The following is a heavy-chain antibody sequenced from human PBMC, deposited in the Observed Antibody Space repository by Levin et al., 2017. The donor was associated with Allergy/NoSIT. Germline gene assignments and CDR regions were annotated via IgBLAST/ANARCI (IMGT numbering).Heavy chain of an antibody. CDR2: INPNSGDT. Sequence: ASVKVSCKASGYTFTGFYMHWVRQAPGQGLEWMGWINPNSGDTKYAQKFQGRVTMTRDTSIYTAYMELSRLRSDDTAVYYCARCMSIFGVDFDYWGQGTLVTVSS. D-gene: IGHD3-3*01. V-gene: IGHV1-2*02. CDR1: GYTFTGFY. CDR3: ARCMSIFGVDFDY. J-gene: IGHJ4*02.